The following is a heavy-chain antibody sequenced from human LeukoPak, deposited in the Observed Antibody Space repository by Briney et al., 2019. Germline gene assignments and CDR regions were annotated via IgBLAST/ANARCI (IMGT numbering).Heavy chain of an antibody. CDR2: IYYSGST. CDR1: GGSISSYY. CDR3: ARDAPTSLRITIFPTNWFDP. Sequence: PSETLSLTCAVSGGSISSYYWNWIRQPPGKGLEWMGYIYYSGSTNYNPSLKSRVTISIDTSKNQLSLKLSSVTAADTAVYYCARDAPTSLRITIFPTNWFDPWGQGTLVTVSS. D-gene: IGHD3-3*01. V-gene: IGHV4-59*01. J-gene: IGHJ5*02.